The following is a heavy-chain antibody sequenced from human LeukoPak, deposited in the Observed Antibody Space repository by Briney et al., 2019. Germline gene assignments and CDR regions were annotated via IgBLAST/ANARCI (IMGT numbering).Heavy chain of an antibody. CDR3: AKDRSIAAGDDAFDL. CDR2: ISGSGLST. J-gene: IGHJ3*01. Sequence: PGGSLRLSCAASGFTFSSYAMSWVRQAPGKGLEWVSYISGSGLSTYYADSVKGRFTISRDNSKNTLYPQMNSLTAEDTAVYYCAKDRSIAAGDDAFDLWGQGTIVTVSS. D-gene: IGHD6-13*01. V-gene: IGHV3-23*01. CDR1: GFTFSSYA.